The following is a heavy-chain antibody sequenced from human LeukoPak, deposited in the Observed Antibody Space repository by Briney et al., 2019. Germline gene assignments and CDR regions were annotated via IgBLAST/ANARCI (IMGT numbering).Heavy chain of an antibody. CDR2: IKSKTDGGTT. CDR1: GFTFSNAG. J-gene: IGHJ4*02. D-gene: IGHD3-10*01. V-gene: IGHV3-15*01. Sequence: GGSLRPSCAASGFTFSNAGMSGVRQAPGKGLEWVGRIKSKTDGGTTDYADSVKGRFTISRDTSKNTLYLQMNSLRAEGTAVYYCAKSPGEFEPAPYDYWGEGTLVTVSS. CDR3: AKSPGEFEPAPYDY.